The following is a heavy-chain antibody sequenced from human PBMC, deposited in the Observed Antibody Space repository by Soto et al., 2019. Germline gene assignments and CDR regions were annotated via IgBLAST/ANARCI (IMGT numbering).Heavy chain of an antibody. V-gene: IGHV3-30-3*01. CDR2: ISYDGSNK. Sequence: GGSLRLSCAASGFTFSSYAMHWVRQAPGKGLEWVAVISYDGSNKYYADSVKGRFTISRDNSKNTLYLQMNSLRAEDTAVYYCARDKGYSGSLHQPALVRPLGYWGQGTLVTVSS. CDR3: ARDKGYSGSLHQPALVRPLGY. J-gene: IGHJ4*02. CDR1: GFTFSSYA. D-gene: IGHD1-26*01.